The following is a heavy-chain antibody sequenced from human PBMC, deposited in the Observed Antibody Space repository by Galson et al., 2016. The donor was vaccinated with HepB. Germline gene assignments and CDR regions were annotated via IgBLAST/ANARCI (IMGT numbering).Heavy chain of an antibody. V-gene: IGHV3-30-3*01. CDR1: EFTFNNCP. D-gene: IGHD1-26*01. J-gene: IGHJ4*02. Sequence: SLRLSCAASEFTFNNCPLHWVRQAPGKGLEWVAVLSHDGVTKFYADSVRARFTISRDKSKTTVCLQMDGLSAEDTAVYYCAREWELGGYFDYWGQGTLVTVSS. CDR3: AREWELGGYFDY. CDR2: LSHDGVTK.